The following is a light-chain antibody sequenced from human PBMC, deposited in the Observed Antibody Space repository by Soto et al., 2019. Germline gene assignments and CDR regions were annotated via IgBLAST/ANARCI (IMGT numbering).Light chain of an antibody. CDR3: QQYNSYSQT. CDR2: STS. V-gene: IGKV3-20*01. Sequence: EIVLTQSPGTLSLSPGARGTLSCRASQRFGSSNLAWYQQKPGQAPRLLIYSTSSRATGIPDRFSGSGSGTDFTLTISSLQPDDFATYYCQQYNSYSQTFGQGTQLDIK. J-gene: IGKJ1*01. CDR1: QRFGSSN.